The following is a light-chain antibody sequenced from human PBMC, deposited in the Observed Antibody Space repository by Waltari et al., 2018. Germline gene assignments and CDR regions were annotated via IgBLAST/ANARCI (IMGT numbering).Light chain of an antibody. CDR3: SSYTSSITLV. V-gene: IGLV2-14*03. CDR2: DVS. Sequence: QSALTQPASVSGSPGQSITISCTGTSSDVGGYIHVPWYQQHPGKAPKLIIYDVSNRPSGVSNRFSASKSGNTASLTISGLQAEDEADYYCSSYTSSITLVFGTGTRVTVL. CDR1: SSDVGGYIH. J-gene: IGLJ1*01.